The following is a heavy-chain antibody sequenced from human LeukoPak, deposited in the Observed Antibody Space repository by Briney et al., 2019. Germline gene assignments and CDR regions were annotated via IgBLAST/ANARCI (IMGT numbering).Heavy chain of an antibody. V-gene: IGHV1-2*06. CDR2: INPNSGGT. CDR3: ATLFRGAAAGQYYYYYVMDV. Sequence: ASVKVSCKASGYTFTGYYMHGVRQAPGQGLEWMGRINPNSGGTNYAQKFQGRVTMTRDTSISTAYMELSRLRSDDTAVYYCATLFRGAAAGQYYYYYVMDVWGQGTTVTVSS. D-gene: IGHD6-13*01. J-gene: IGHJ6*02. CDR1: GYTFTGYY.